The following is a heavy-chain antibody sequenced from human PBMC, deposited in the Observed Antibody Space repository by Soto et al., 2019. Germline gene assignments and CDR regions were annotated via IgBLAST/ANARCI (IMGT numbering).Heavy chain of an antibody. CDR2: MNPNSGNT. CDR1: GYTFTNYD. D-gene: IGHD1-26*01. J-gene: IGHJ5*02. Sequence: GASVKVSCKASGYTFTNYDINWVRQATGQGLEWMGWMNPNSGNTGYPQKFQGRITMTRNTSISTAYMELSSLSSDDTAVYYCARDRSVVGAELHNWFDPWGQGTLVTVSS. CDR3: ARDRSVVGAELHNWFDP. V-gene: IGHV1-8*01.